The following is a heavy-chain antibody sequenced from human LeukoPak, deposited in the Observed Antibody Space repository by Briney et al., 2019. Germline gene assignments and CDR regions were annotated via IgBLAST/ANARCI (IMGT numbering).Heavy chain of an antibody. CDR1: GGSISSDNW. D-gene: IGHD4-17*01. J-gene: IGHJ4*02. CDR3: ARATYGDRWDY. V-gene: IGHV4-4*02. CDR2: IYHSGST. Sequence: SGTLSLTCAVSGGSISSDNWWSWVRQPPGKGLEWIGEIYHSGSTNYNPSLKSRVTISVDTSKNQFSLKLSSVTAADTAVYYCARATYGDRWDYWGQGTLVTVSS.